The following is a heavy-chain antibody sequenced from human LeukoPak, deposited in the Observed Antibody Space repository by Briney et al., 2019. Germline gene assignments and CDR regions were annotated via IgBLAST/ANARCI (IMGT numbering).Heavy chain of an antibody. CDR3: ARHLSSSSVYYYNYMDV. CDR1: GYSFANYW. J-gene: IGHJ6*03. D-gene: IGHD6-6*01. Sequence: GESLKISCKGSGYSFANYWIGWVRQMPGKGLEWMGIIYPGDSDTRYSPSFRGQVTISVDKSISTAYLQWSSLEASDTAMYYCARHLSSSSVYYYNYMDVWGKGTTVTVSS. V-gene: IGHV5-51*01. CDR2: IYPGDSDT.